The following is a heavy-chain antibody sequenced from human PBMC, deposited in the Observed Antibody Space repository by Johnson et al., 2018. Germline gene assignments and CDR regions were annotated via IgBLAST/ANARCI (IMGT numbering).Heavy chain of an antibody. CDR2: ISYDGSNK. CDR3: ARDPRSGSYDI. CDR1: GFTFSSYA. V-gene: IGHV3-30-3*01. J-gene: IGHJ3*02. Sequence: VQLVESGGGVVQXERSXRIXCVASGFTFSSYAVHWVRQAPGKGLEWVAVISYDGSNKKYADSVKGRFTISRDNSKNTLNLQMNSLRAEDTAVYYCARDPRSGSYDIWGQGTMVTVSS. D-gene: IGHD1-26*01.